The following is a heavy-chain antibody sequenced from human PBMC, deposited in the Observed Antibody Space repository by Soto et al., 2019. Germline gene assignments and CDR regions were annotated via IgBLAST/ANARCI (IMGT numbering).Heavy chain of an antibody. J-gene: IGHJ4*02. CDR1: GFSFNRYY. CDR2: ISSSSSDI. V-gene: IGHV3-21*01. D-gene: IGHD2-21*01. CDR3: ARDPFSENSDSLGL. Sequence: PGESLKISCAASGFSFNRYYMNWVRQAPGRGLEWVSFISSSSSDIYYADSVKGRFTISRDNAKNPLFLRMNSLRVEDTAVYYCARDPFSENSDSLGLWGQGTLVTVSS.